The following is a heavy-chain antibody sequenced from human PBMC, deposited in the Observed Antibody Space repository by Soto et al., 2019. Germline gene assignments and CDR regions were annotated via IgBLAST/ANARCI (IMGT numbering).Heavy chain of an antibody. CDR2: INHSGST. D-gene: IGHD6-13*01. Sequence: SETLSLTCAVYGGSFSGYYLSWIRQPPGKGLEWIGEINHSGSTNYNPSLKSRVTISVDTSKNQFSLKLSSVTAADTAVYYCARTQQQQLYYYYYMDVWGKGTTVTVSS. CDR1: GGSFSGYY. CDR3: ARTQQQQLYYYYYMDV. V-gene: IGHV4-34*01. J-gene: IGHJ6*03.